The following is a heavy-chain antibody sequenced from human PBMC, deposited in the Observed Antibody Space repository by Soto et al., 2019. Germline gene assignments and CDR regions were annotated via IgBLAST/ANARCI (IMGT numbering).Heavy chain of an antibody. CDR3: ARVKGGIDGSRWSRGAFDI. Sequence: QVQLVQSGAEVKKPGASVKVSCKASGYTFTSYYMHWVRQAPGQGLEWMGIINPSGGSTSYAQKFQGRVTMTRDTSTSTVYMELSSLRSEDTAVYYCARVKGGIDGSRWSRGAFDIWGQGTMVTVSS. J-gene: IGHJ3*02. CDR2: INPSGGST. V-gene: IGHV1-46*01. D-gene: IGHD6-13*01. CDR1: GYTFTSYY.